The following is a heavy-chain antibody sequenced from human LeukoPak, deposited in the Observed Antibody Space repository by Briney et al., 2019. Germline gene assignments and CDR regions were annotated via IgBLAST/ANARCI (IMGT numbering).Heavy chain of an antibody. V-gene: IGHV1-2*02. Sequence: ASVKVSCKASGYTFTGYYMHWVRQAPGQGLEWMGWINPNSGGTNYAQKFQGRVTMTRDTSISTAYMELRSLRSDDTAVYYCARDLKTSPYYYMDVWGKGTTVTVSS. CDR1: GYTFTGYY. J-gene: IGHJ6*03. CDR3: ARDLKTSPYYYMDV. CDR2: INPNSGGT.